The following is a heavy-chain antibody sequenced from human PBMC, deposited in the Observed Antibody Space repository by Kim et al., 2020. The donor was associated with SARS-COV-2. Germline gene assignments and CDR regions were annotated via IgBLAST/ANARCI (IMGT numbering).Heavy chain of an antibody. J-gene: IGHJ4*02. Sequence: SETLSLTCTVSGGSISGTNYYWGWIRQHPGKGLEWIGYICYSGATYYDPSLKSRVTISVDTSKNQFSLELSSVTAADTAVYYCARRGPYGIYFFDYWGKGSLVTVSS. V-gene: IGHV4-31*03. CDR2: ICYSGAT. D-gene: IGHD3-9*01. CDR1: GGSISGTNYY. CDR3: ARRGPYGIYFFDY.